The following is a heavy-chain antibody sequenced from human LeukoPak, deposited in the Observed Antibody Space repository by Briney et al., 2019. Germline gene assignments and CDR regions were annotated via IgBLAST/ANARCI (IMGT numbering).Heavy chain of an antibody. J-gene: IGHJ4*02. D-gene: IGHD3-22*01. CDR3: VTERGDSSGYYYLDY. CDR2: INSDGSST. Sequence: GGSLRLSCAASGFTFSSYWMHWVCQAPGKGLVWVSRINSDGSSTSYADSVKGRFTISRDNAKNTLYLQMNSLRAEDTAVYYCVTERGDSSGYYYLDYWGQGTLVTVSS. CDR1: GFTFSSYW. V-gene: IGHV3-74*01.